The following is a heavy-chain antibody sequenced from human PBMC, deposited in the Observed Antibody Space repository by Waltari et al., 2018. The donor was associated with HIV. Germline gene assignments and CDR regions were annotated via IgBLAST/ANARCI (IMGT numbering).Heavy chain of an antibody. J-gene: IGHJ4*02. CDR1: GLPLNSVW. Sequence: EVQLVESGGELLKPGGCLRLYCAASGLPLNSVWMSWVRQATGKGLEWVGRIKTKGDGGATDYAAAVKGRFTISRDDSKNTVYLQMNSLKIEDTAVYYCTSEEDYGSGSHFDYWGQGTLVTVSS. CDR3: TSEEDYGSGSHFDY. CDR2: IKTKGDGGAT. D-gene: IGHD3-10*01. V-gene: IGHV3-15*01.